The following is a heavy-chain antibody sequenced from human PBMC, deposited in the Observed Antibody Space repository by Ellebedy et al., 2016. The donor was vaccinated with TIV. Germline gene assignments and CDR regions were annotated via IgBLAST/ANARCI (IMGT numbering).Heavy chain of an antibody. V-gene: IGHV4-59*01. J-gene: IGHJ5*02. D-gene: IGHD3-10*01. CDR1: GDSISRYY. CDR3: ARRKVQNYSGSGSPIHWFDP. Sequence: MPSETLSLTCSVSGDSISRYYWSWIRQHPGKGLEWIGYIHYSGSTNYNPSLSSRVTISVDVSKKQFSLNLSSVTAADTAVYYCARRKVQNYSGSGSPIHWFDPWGQGTLVTVSS. CDR2: IHYSGST.